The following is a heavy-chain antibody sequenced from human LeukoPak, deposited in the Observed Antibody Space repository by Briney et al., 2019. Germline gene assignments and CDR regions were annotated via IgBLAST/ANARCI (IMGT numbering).Heavy chain of an antibody. D-gene: IGHD5-24*01. J-gene: IGHJ4*02. CDR1: GFSFSVYW. V-gene: IGHV3-74*01. Sequence: GGSLRLSCAASGFSFSVYWMHWVRQAPGKGLVWVSRINSDGSSTNYADPVTGRFTISRDNAKNTLYLQMNSLRAEDTAVYYCGSLHRDDYNPLDYWGQGTLVTVSS. CDR3: GSLHRDDYNPLDY. CDR2: INSDGSST.